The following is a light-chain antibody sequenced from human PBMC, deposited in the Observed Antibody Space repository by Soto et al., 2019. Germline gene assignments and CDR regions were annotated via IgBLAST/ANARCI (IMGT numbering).Light chain of an antibody. Sequence: QSVLAQPASVSGSPGQSIAISCTGTSSDVGLYNYVSWYQQHPDKVPKLIIYDVTNRPSGVSDRFSGSKSGSTASLTISGLQADDEADYYCSSFTTSSTYVFGTGTKVTVL. V-gene: IGLV2-14*01. J-gene: IGLJ1*01. CDR3: SSFTTSSTYV. CDR2: DVT. CDR1: SSDVGLYNY.